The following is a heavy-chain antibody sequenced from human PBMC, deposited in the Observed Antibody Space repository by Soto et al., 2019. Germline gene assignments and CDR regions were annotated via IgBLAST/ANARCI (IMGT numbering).Heavy chain of an antibody. CDR3: ARGPYSSGWYVVDY. Sequence: LSLTCTVSGASISAYAWSWIRQPAGKGLEWIGRLYSSGNTNYNPSFKSRLTMSADTSKNQFSLKPSSVTAADTAVYYCARGPYSSGWYVVDYWGQGTLVTVSS. D-gene: IGHD6-19*01. CDR2: LYSSGNT. J-gene: IGHJ4*02. CDR1: GASISAYA. V-gene: IGHV4-4*07.